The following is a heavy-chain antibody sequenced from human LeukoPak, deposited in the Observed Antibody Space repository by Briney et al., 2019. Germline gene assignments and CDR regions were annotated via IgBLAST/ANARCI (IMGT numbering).Heavy chain of an antibody. CDR1: GFTFSSRW. D-gene: IGHD4-17*01. CDR3: ARHGDYCFDL. Sequence: GGSLELSCAASGFTFSSRWMGWVRQAPGKGLEWVANIRNDGLPQYYVDSVKARFTISRDNARDSLSLQMNSLRAEDTAVYFCARHGDYCFDLWGQGTLVTVSS. CDR2: IRNDGLPQ. V-gene: IGHV3-7*01. J-gene: IGHJ4*02.